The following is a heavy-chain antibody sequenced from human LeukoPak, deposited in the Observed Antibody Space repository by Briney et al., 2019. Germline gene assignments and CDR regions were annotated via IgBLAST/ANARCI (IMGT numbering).Heavy chain of an antibody. CDR1: GYTFTGYY. J-gene: IGHJ4*02. CDR3: ASFRGYDILTGYSSFDY. Sequence: ASVKVSCKASGYTFTGYYIYWVRQAPGQGLEWMGGIIPIFGTANYAQKFQGRVTITADESTSTAYMELSSLRSEDTAVYYCASFRGYDILTGYSSFDYWGQGTLVTVSS. CDR2: IIPIFGTA. D-gene: IGHD3-9*01. V-gene: IGHV1-69*13.